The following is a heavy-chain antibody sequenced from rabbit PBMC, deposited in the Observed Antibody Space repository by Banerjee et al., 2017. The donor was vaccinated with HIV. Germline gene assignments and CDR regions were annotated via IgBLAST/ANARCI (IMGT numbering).Heavy chain of an antibody. CDR1: GLDFSSNA. D-gene: IGHD7-1*01. Sequence: QEQLVESGGGLVQPGGSLKLSCTASGLDFSSNAMCWVRQAPGKGLEWIACIDTGSGSIYYASWAKGRFTISKPSSTTVTLQMTSLTAADTATYFCASYPLIPVNNLWGPGTLVTVS. CDR2: IDTGSGSI. J-gene: IGHJ4*01. V-gene: IGHV1S45*01. CDR3: ASYPLIPVNNL.